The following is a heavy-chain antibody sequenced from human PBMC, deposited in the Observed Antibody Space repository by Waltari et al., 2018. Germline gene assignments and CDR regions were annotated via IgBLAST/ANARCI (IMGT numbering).Heavy chain of an antibody. CDR3: ARGRKVYQGIAVAGTRSS. V-gene: IGHV4-34*01. CDR1: GGSFSGYY. D-gene: IGHD6-19*01. J-gene: IGHJ5*02. CDR2: INHSGRT. Sequence: QVQLQQWGAGLLKPSVTLSLTCAVYGGSFSGYYWSWLRHPPGKGLEWIVEINHSGRTNDNPSLRGRVTISVDTSKNQFSLKLSSVTAADTAVYYGARGRKVYQGIAVAGTRSSWGQGTLVTVSS.